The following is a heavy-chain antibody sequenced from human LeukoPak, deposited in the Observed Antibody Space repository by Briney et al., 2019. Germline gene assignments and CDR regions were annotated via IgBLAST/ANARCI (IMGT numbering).Heavy chain of an antibody. CDR2: ISSSSSYI. D-gene: IGHD2-2*01. CDR1: GFTFSSYS. Sequence: GGSLRLSCAASGFTFSSYSMNWVRQAPGKGLEWVSSISSSSSYIYYADSVKGRFTISRDNAKNSLYLQMNSLRAEDTAVYYCAREHREYQLLFGYWGQGTQVTVSS. V-gene: IGHV3-21*01. CDR3: AREHREYQLLFGY. J-gene: IGHJ4*02.